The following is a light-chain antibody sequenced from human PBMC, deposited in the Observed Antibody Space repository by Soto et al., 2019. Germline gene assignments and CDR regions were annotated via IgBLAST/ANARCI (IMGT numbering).Light chain of an antibody. J-gene: IGKJ4*01. CDR1: QSISIY. Sequence: DIQMTQSPSSLSASVGDRVTITCRASQSISIYLTWYQQKPGKAPKLLINGASSLQSGVPSRFSGSGSGADFALTINSLQPEDFATYYCQQSYNTPGTFGGGTKVDIK. V-gene: IGKV1-39*01. CDR2: GAS. CDR3: QQSYNTPGT.